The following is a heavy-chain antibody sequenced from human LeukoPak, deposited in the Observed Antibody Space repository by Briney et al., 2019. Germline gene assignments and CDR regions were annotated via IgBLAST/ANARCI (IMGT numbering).Heavy chain of an antibody. CDR3: ARDKRRATIFGVVQHGNYYGMDV. J-gene: IGHJ6*02. D-gene: IGHD3-3*01. CDR1: GGSISSYY. CDR2: IYTSGST. Sequence: PSETLSLTCTVSGGSISSYYWSWLRQPAGKGLEWIGRIYTSGSTNYNPSLKSRVTMSVDTSKNQFSLKLSSVTAAATAVYYCARDKRRATIFGVVQHGNYYGMDVWGQGTTVTVSS. V-gene: IGHV4-4*07.